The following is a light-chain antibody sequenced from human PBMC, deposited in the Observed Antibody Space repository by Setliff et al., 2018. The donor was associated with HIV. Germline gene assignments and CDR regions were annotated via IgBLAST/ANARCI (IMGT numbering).Light chain of an antibody. J-gene: IGLJ1*01. V-gene: IGLV2-14*01. CDR2: DVT. Sequence: QSVLTQPASVSGPPGQSIAISCTGTSSDIGSYNYVSWYQHHPGKAPRLIIYDVTNRPSGVSDRFSGSKSGNTASLTISGLQAEDEADYYCNTYISSTPNYGVGTGTKV. CDR3: NTYISSTPNYG. CDR1: SSDIGSYNY.